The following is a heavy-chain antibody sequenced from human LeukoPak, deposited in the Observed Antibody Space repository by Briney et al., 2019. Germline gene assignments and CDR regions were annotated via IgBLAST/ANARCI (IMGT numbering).Heavy chain of an antibody. D-gene: IGHD3-22*01. CDR1: GFIFNNYA. CDR3: AKVKNYYDSSGYYYV. CDR2: ISWNSGSI. J-gene: IGHJ4*02. Sequence: GRSLRLSCAGSGFIFNNYAMHWVRQPPGKGLEWVSGISWNSGSIDYADSVKGRFTISRDNAKNSLYLQMNSLRAEDTAVYYCAKVKNYYDSSGYYYVWGQGTLVTVSS. V-gene: IGHV3-9*01.